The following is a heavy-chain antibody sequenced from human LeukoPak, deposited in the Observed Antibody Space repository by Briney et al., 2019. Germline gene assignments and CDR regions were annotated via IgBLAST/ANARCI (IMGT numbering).Heavy chain of an antibody. CDR2: ISSSSSYI. CDR1: GFTFSTFA. D-gene: IGHD5-24*01. V-gene: IGHV3-21*01. Sequence: GGSLRLSCAASGFTFSTFAMIWVRQPPGKGLEWVSSISSSSSYIYYADSVKGRFTISRDNAKNSLYLQMNSLRAEDTAVYYCARGGWDGYAYWGQGTLVTVSS. CDR3: ARGGWDGYAY. J-gene: IGHJ4*02.